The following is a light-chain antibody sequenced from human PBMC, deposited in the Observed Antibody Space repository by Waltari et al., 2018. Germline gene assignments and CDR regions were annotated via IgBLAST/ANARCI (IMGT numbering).Light chain of an antibody. CDR2: DVS. Sequence: QSALTQPRSVSGSPGQSVPISCTGTSSAVGSYNFVSWYQQHPGKAPKLMIYDVSKRPSGVPDRFSGSKSGNTASLTISGLQAEDEADYYCYSYAGSYSVVFGGGTKLTVL. V-gene: IGLV2-11*01. CDR1: SSAVGSYNF. CDR3: YSYAGSYSVV. J-gene: IGLJ2*01.